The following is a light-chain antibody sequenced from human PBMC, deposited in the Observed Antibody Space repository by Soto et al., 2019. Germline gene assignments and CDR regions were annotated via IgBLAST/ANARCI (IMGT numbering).Light chain of an antibody. CDR2: GAS. Sequence: EIVLTQSPGTLSLSPGERASLSCRASQSVSNSYLAWYQHKPGKAPRLLIYGASSRATGIPDRFSGSGSETDFTLTISTLEPEDLAVYYCQQYGNSPRTFGQGTKLVIK. V-gene: IGKV3-20*01. CDR1: QSVSNSY. CDR3: QQYGNSPRT. J-gene: IGKJ2*01.